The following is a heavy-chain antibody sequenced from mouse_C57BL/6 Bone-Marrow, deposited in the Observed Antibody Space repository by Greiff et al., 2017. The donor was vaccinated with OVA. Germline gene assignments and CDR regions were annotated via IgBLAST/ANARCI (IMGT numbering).Heavy chain of an antibody. CDR1: GYTFTDYY. CDR3: ARLAYHWYFDV. Sequence: QVQLQQSGAELVRPGASVKLSCKASGYTFTDYYINWVKQRPGQGLEWIARIYPGSGNTYYNEKFKGKATLTAEKSSSTAYMQLSSLTSEDSAVYFFARLAYHWYFDVWGTGTTVTVSS. D-gene: IGHD5-1*01. CDR2: IYPGSGNT. V-gene: IGHV1-76*01. J-gene: IGHJ1*03.